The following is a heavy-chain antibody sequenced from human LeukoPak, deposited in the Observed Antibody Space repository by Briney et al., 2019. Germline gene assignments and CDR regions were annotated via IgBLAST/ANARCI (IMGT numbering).Heavy chain of an antibody. Sequence: SVNVSCKASGGTFSSYAISWVRQAPGQGLEWMGGIIPIFGTANYAQKLQARVTITADESTSTAYMELSSVRSEDTAVYYCAGGSRKVVPAAIRTASYYYYYYMDVWGKGTTVTVSS. J-gene: IGHJ6*03. CDR3: AGGSRKVVPAAIRTASYYYYYYMDV. D-gene: IGHD2-2*02. CDR1: GGTFSSYA. CDR2: IIPIFGTA. V-gene: IGHV1-69*01.